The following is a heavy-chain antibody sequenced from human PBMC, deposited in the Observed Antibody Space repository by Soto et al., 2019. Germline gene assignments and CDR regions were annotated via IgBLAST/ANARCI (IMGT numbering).Heavy chain of an antibody. Sequence: QVQLQESGPGLVKPSQTLSLTCTVSGGSISSGGYYWSWIRQHPGKGLEWIGYIYYSGSTYYNPSLKSRVTISVDTSKNQFSLKLSAVTAAATAVYCCARYDILTGSFDYWGQGTLVTVSS. D-gene: IGHD3-9*01. V-gene: IGHV4-31*03. CDR3: ARYDILTGSFDY. CDR2: IYYSGST. J-gene: IGHJ4*02. CDR1: GGSISSGGYY.